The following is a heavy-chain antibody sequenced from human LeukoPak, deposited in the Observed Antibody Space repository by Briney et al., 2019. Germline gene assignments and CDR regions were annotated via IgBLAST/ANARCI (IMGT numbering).Heavy chain of an antibody. J-gene: IGHJ4*02. V-gene: IGHV7-4-1*02. CDR2: INTNTGNP. CDR1: GYTFTTYS. D-gene: IGHD6-19*01. Sequence: RASVKVSCKASGYTFTTYSINWVRQAPGQGLEWMGLINTNTGNPTYAQGFTGRSIFSLDTSVSTAYLQISSLKAEDTAVYYCARLNRAVSGDFDYWGQGTLVTVSS. CDR3: ARLNRAVSGDFDY.